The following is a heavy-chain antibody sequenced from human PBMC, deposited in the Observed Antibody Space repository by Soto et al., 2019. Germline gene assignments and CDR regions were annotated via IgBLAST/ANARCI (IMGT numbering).Heavy chain of an antibody. V-gene: IGHV1-8*01. CDR2: MNPNSGNT. Sequence: QVQLVQSGAEVKKPGASVKVSCKASGYTFTSYDINWVRQATGQGLEWMGWMNPNSGNTGYVQKFQGRATMTRNNYISTAYMEMSSLRSEDTAVYYCAQGKSDRVRWFDPWGQGTLVTVSS. CDR1: GYTFTSYD. CDR3: AQGKSDRVRWFDP. D-gene: IGHD3-10*01. J-gene: IGHJ5*02.